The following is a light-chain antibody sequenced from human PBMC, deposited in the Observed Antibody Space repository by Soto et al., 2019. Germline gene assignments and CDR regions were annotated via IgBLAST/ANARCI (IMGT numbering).Light chain of an antibody. Sequence: QAVVTQPPSASGTPGQRVTISCSGSSSKIRRNTVSWYQQVPGTAPKLLIYSDDQRPPGVPARFSGFKSGTSASLAISGLQSEDEADYYCAAWDDGLNGWVFGGGTQLTVL. CDR1: SSKIRRNT. CDR3: AAWDDGLNGWV. CDR2: SDD. J-gene: IGLJ3*02. V-gene: IGLV1-44*01.